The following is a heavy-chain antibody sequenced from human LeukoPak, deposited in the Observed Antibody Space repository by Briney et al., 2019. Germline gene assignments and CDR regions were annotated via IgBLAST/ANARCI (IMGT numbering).Heavy chain of an antibody. CDR3: AAGYSSGWYVFDY. J-gene: IGHJ4*02. D-gene: IGHD6-19*01. CDR2: IVVGSGNT. Sequence: SVKVSCKASGFTFTSSAVQWVRQARGQRLEWIGWIVVGSGNTNYAQKFQERVTITRDMSTSTAYMELSSLRSEDTAVYYCAAGYSSGWYVFDYWSQGTLVTVSS. CDR1: GFTFTSSA. V-gene: IGHV1-58*01.